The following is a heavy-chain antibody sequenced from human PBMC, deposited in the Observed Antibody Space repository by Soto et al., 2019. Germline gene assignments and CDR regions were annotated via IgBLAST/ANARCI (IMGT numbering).Heavy chain of an antibody. CDR2: INPRGGST. D-gene: IGHD3-10*01. CDR3: ARDQDGSGTYYFNWFDP. V-gene: IGHV1-46*01. J-gene: IGHJ5*02. Sequence: GASVKVSCKASGYTFTRYYMHWVRQAPGQGLEWMGIINPRGGSTSYAQKFQGRVTLTRDTSTSTVYMELSSLRSEDTAVYYCARDQDGSGTYYFNWFDPWGQGTLVTVSS. CDR1: GYTFTRYY.